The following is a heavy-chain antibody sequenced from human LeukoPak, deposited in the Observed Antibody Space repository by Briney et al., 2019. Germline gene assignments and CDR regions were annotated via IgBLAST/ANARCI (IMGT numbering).Heavy chain of an antibody. D-gene: IGHD1-26*01. CDR1: GFTFSSYS. V-gene: IGHV3-21*01. Sequence: PGGSLRLSCAASGFTFSSYSMNWVRQAPGKGLEWVSSISSSSSYIYYADSVKGRFTISRDNAKNSLYLQMNSRRAEDTAVYYCARALPSPLYSGSYADAFDIWGQGTMVTVSS. CDR3: ARALPSPLYSGSYADAFDI. J-gene: IGHJ3*02. CDR2: ISSSSSYI.